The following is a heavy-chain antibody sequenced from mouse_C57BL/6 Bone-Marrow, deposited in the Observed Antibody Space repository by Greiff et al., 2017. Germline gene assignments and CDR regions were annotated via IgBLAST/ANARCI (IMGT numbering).Heavy chain of an antibody. V-gene: IGHV2-2*01. CDR3: ARNPYSPWAMYY. CDR1: GYSFTSYG. Sequence: VQLQQSGPGLVQPSQCLSITCTVSGYSFTSYGVHWVSQSPGKGLEWLGVIWSGGSTDYNEAFISRLCISNDNSKSHVFFKMNSLLADDTAIYYCARNPYSPWAMYYWGQGTAVTVS. J-gene: IGHJ4*01. CDR2: IWSGGST.